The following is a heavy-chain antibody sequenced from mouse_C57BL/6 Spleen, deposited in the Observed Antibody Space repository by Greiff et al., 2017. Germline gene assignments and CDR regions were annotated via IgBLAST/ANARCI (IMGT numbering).Heavy chain of an antibody. CDR3: ARQTTVVAFDY. D-gene: IGHD1-1*01. CDR2: ISSGSSTI. J-gene: IGHJ2*01. CDR1: GFTFSDYG. V-gene: IGHV5-17*01. Sequence: EVKLQESGGGLVKPGGSLKLSCAASGFTFSDYGMHWVRQAPEKGLEWVAYISSGSSTIYYADTVKGRFTISRDNAKNTLFLQMTSLRSEDTAMYYCARQTTVVAFDYWGQGTTLTVSS.